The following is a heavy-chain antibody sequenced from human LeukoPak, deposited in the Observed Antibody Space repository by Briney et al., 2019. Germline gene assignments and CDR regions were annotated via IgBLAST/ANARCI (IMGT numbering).Heavy chain of an antibody. CDR3: ARAGNWNYGFDY. J-gene: IGHJ4*02. Sequence: SETLSLTCTVSGYSISSGYYWGWIRQPPGKGLEWIGSIYYSGSTYYNPSLKSRVTISVDTSKNRFSLKLSSVTAADTAVYYCARAGNWNYGFDYWGQGTLVTVSS. V-gene: IGHV4-38-2*02. D-gene: IGHD1-7*01. CDR2: IYYSGST. CDR1: GYSISSGYY.